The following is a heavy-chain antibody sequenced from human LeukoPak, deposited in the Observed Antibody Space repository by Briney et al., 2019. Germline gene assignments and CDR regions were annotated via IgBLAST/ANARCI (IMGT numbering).Heavy chain of an antibody. D-gene: IGHD2-15*01. Sequence: SETLSLTCTVSGGSISSYYWSWIRQPPGKGLEWIGYIYYSGSTIYNPSLKSRVTISVDTSKNQFSLKLSSVTAADTAVYYCARVVAATATVDYWGQGTLVTVSS. CDR3: ARVVAATATVDY. CDR2: IYYSGST. CDR1: GGSISSYY. J-gene: IGHJ4*02. V-gene: IGHV4-59*08.